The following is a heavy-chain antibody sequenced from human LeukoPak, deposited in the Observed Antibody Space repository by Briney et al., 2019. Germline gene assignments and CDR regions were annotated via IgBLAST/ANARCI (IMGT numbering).Heavy chain of an antibody. V-gene: IGHV4-34*01. CDR3: ARGERYDFWSGYSTCFDY. D-gene: IGHD3-3*01. Sequence: SETLSLTCAVYGGSFSGYYWSWIRQPPGKGLEWIGEINHSGSTNYNPSLKSRVTTSVDTSKNQFSLKLSSVTAADTAVYYCARGERYDFWSGYSTCFDYWGQGTLVTVSS. CDR2: INHSGST. CDR1: GGSFSGYY. J-gene: IGHJ4*02.